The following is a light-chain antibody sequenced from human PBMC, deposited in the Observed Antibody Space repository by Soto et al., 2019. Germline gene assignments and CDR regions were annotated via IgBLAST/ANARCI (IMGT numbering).Light chain of an antibody. CDR2: DAS. CDR1: QSVSSY. J-gene: IGKJ5*01. V-gene: IGKV3-11*01. CDR3: QQRADWPIT. Sequence: EVVLTRSAATLSLSAVARATLSCRASQSVSSYLAWYQQKPGQAPRLLIYDASNRATGIPARFSGSGSGTDFTLTISSLEPHDFAVYYCQQRADWPITFGQGTRLEIK.